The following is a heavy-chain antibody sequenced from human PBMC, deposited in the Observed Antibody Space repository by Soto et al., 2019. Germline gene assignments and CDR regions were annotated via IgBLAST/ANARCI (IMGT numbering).Heavy chain of an antibody. D-gene: IGHD3-3*01. J-gene: IGHJ6*02. Sequence: ASVKVSCKASGYTFTSYAMHWVRQAPGQRLEWMGWINAGNGNTKYSQKFQGRVTITRDTSASTAYMELSSLRSEDTAVYYCARVATIFGVVTHYGMDVWGQGTTVTVSS. V-gene: IGHV1-3*01. CDR1: GYTFTSYA. CDR3: ARVATIFGVVTHYGMDV. CDR2: INAGNGNT.